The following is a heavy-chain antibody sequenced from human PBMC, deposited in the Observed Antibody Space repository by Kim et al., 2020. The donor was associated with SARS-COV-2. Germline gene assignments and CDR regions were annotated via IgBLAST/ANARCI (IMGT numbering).Heavy chain of an antibody. CDR3: ARPFGSGLYYFDY. Sequence: ASVKVSCKASGYTFTGYYINWVRQAPGQGLEWMGWINPNSGDTKYAQKFQGRVTMTRDTSISTAYMELSGLRSDDTAVYYCARPFGSGLYYFDYWGQGTL. D-gene: IGHD3-10*01. V-gene: IGHV1-2*02. CDR2: INPNSGDT. J-gene: IGHJ4*02. CDR1: GYTFTGYY.